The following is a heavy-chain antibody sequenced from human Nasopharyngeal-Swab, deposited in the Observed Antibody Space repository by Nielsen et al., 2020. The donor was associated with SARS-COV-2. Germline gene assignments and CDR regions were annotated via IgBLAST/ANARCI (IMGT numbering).Heavy chain of an antibody. V-gene: IGHV3-33*01. Sequence: GGSLRLSCAAYRFTFSTYAMHWVRQAPGKGLQWVAAIWYDGSNRKYADPVKGRFTISRDNSENTVNLQMNSLRDEDTAVYYCARDVKSSGDDIWSGYSSYGMYVWGQGTTVSVSS. CDR1: RFTFSTYA. CDR3: ARDVKSSGDDIWSGYSSYGMYV. D-gene: IGHD3-3*01. CDR2: IWYDGSNR. J-gene: IGHJ6*02.